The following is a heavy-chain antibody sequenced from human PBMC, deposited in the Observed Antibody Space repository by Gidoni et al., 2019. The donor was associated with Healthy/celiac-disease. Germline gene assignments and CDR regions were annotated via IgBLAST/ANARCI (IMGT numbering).Heavy chain of an antibody. Sequence: QVQLQESGPGLVNPSQTLSLTCPVPGCSISSGGYYWSWIRQHPGKGLEWIRYIYYSGSTYYNPSLKSRVTISVDTSKNQFSLKLSSVTAADTAVYYCARALRLRSIDYWGQGTLVTVSS. V-gene: IGHV4-31*03. CDR2: IYYSGST. CDR3: ARALRLRSIDY. D-gene: IGHD3-3*01. CDR1: GCSISSGGYY. J-gene: IGHJ4*02.